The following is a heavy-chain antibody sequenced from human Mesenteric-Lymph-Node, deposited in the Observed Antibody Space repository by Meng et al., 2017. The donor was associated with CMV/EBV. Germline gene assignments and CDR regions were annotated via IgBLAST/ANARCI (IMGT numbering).Heavy chain of an antibody. CDR3: ARDKRTLHKLIYYYYGMDV. CDR1: GGSFSGYY. CDR2: INHSGST. Sequence: SETLSLTCAVYGGSFSGYYWSWIRQPPGKGLEWIGEINHSGSTNYNPSLKSRVTISVDTSKNQFSLELSSVTAADTAVYYCARDKRTLHKLIYYYYGMDVWGQGTTVTVSS. J-gene: IGHJ6*02. D-gene: IGHD4-11*01. V-gene: IGHV4-34*01.